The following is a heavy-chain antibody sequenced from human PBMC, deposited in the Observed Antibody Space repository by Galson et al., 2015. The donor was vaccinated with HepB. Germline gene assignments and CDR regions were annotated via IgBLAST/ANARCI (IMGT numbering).Heavy chain of an antibody. V-gene: IGHV3-7*03. CDR3: ARRISLVRGIITKPDYYYGMDV. J-gene: IGHJ6*02. CDR1: GFTFSSYW. CDR2: INQDESSK. Sequence: SLRLSCAASGFTFSSYWMNWVRQAPGKGLEWVAHINQDESSKYYVDSVKGRFTISRDNAKDSVYLQLDSLRAKDTAVYYCARRISLVRGIITKPDYYYGMDVWGQGTTVTVAS. D-gene: IGHD3-10*01.